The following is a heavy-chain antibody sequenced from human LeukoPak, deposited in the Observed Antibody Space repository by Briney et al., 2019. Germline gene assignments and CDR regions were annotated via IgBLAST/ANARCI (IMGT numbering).Heavy chain of an antibody. J-gene: IGHJ3*02. V-gene: IGHV4-4*02. CDR1: GGSISSSNR. Sequence: SGTLSLTCAVSGGSISSSNRWSWVRQPPGKGLEWIGEIYHSGSTNYNPSLKGRVTISVDKSKNQFSLKLSSVTAADTAVYYCARLDHPENYGDLYGAFDIWGQGTMVTVSS. CDR2: IYHSGST. CDR3: ARLDHPENYGDLYGAFDI. D-gene: IGHD4-17*01.